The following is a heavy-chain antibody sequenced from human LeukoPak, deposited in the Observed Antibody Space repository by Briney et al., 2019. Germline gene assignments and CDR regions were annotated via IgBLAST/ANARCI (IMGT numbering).Heavy chain of an antibody. CDR3: AREWELLHYFDY. CDR1: GGTFSSYA. J-gene: IGHJ4*02. V-gene: IGHV1-69*05. Sequence: ASVKVSCKASGGTFSSYAISWGRQAPGPRLEWMGRIIPIFGTANYAQKFQGRDTITTDESTSTAYMELSSLRSEDTAVYYCAREWELLHYFDYWGQGTLVTVSS. CDR2: IIPIFGTA. D-gene: IGHD1-26*01.